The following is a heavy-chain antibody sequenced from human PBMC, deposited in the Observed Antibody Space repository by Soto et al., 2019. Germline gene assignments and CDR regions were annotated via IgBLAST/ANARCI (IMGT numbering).Heavy chain of an antibody. CDR1: GYTFTGYD. CDR2: MNPNTGST. CDR3: ARGKTTLTDLDY. Sequence: QVQLVQSGAEVKKPGASVKVSCKTSGYTFTGYDLNWVRQATGQGLEWMGWMNPNTGSTGYAQKFQGRVTMTRNTSTRTAYMELSSLRSDDTAMYFCARGKTTLTDLDYWGQGTLVTVSS. V-gene: IGHV1-8*01. D-gene: IGHD4-17*01. J-gene: IGHJ4*02.